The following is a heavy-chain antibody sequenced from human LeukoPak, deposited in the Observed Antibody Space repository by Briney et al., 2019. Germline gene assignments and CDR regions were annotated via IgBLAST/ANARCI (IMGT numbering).Heavy chain of an antibody. D-gene: IGHD6-19*01. CDR3: ARGRDSSGWYLGYFDY. CDR1: GFTFSSYA. CDR2: ISYDGSNK. V-gene: IGHV3-30-3*01. Sequence: GGSLRLSCAASGFTFSSYAMHWVRQAPGKGLEWVAVISYDGSNKYYADSVKGRFTISRDNSKNTLYLQMNSLRAEDTAVYYCARGRDSSGWYLGYFDYWGQGTLVTVSS. J-gene: IGHJ4*02.